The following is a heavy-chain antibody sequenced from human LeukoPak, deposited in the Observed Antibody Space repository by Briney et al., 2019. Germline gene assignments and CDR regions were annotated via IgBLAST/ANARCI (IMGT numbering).Heavy chain of an antibody. V-gene: IGHV3-23*01. J-gene: IGHJ3*02. D-gene: IGHD5-18*01. CDR2: ISGSGGST. Sequence: GGSLRLSCAASGFTFSSYAMSWVRQAPGKGLEWVSAISGSGGSTYYADSVKGRFTISRHNSKNTLHLQMNSLRAEDTAVYYCAKGVDTAMVLLAFDIWGQGTMVTVSS. CDR1: GFTFSSYA. CDR3: AKGVDTAMVLLAFDI.